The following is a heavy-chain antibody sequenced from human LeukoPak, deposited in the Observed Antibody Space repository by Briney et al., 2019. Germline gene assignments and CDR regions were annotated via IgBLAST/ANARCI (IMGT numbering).Heavy chain of an antibody. CDR1: GYNFTDYY. J-gene: IGHJ4*02. V-gene: IGHV1-2*02. CDR2: INPETGGT. Sequence: ASVKVSCKASGYNFTDYYIHWIRQAPGQGLEWMGWINPETGGTNYAQKFQDRVTLTRDTSLITFYMEVTSLRSDDTAIYYCARGAKAFCGQGTLVTVSS. CDR3: ARGAKAF.